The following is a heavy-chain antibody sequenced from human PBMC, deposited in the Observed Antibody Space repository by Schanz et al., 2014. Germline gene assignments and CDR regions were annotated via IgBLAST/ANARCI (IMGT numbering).Heavy chain of an antibody. CDR1: GFSFSGFA. CDR3: ARDLLVSHYDFWSGNDY. J-gene: IGHJ4*02. CDR2: VSHDGFTK. Sequence: QVQLVESGGGVVQPGGSLRLSCVASGFSFSGFAVHWVRQAPGKGLEWVSIVSHDGFTKHYADSVRGRFTLSRDNSKNTLYLQMNSLRADDTAVYYCARDLLVSHYDFWSGNDYWGQGTLVTVSS. V-gene: IGHV3-30*04. D-gene: IGHD3-3*01.